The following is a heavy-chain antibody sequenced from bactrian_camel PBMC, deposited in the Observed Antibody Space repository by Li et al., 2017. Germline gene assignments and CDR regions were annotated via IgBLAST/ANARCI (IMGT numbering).Heavy chain of an antibody. CDR3: ATDRGGTWCAPSRVGEFGY. CDR1: PNIYTSQC. D-gene: IGHD6*01. Sequence: HVQLVESGGGSVQTGGSLRLSCSYAPNIYTSQCMGWFREAPGKEREGVAIIQKSSKVQYTDSVKGRFTISQDNANNMLYLDMNSLEPEDTGMYYCATDRGGTWCAPSRVGEFGYRGHGTQVTVS. J-gene: IGHJ6*01. V-gene: IGHV3S53*01. CDR2: IQKSSKV.